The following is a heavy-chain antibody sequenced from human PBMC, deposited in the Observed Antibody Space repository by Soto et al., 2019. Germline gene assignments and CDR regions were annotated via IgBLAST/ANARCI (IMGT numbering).Heavy chain of an antibody. CDR1: DFTFSNYV. Sequence: PGGSLRLSCAASDFTFSNYVMNWVRQAPGKGLEWVATISYSVDKTHYADSVRGRFTISRDNSKNTLSLQMNSLRAEDAAVYYCVRRAITATTKWGAFDICGQGTMVTVSS. CDR3: VRRAITATTKWGAFDI. CDR2: ISYSVDKT. J-gene: IGHJ3*02. D-gene: IGHD1-7*01. V-gene: IGHV3-23*01.